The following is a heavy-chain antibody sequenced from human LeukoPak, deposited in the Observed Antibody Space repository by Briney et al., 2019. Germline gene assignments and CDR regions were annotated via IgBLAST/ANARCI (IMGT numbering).Heavy chain of an antibody. CDR1: GFSFDDYA. V-gene: IGHV3-9*01. CDR3: ATNGGGDSGYGNFDY. Sequence: QPGGSLRLSCAVSGFSFDDYAMHWVRQLPGKGLEWVSSIGWNSDSIGYADSVKGRFTISRDNAKNSLYLQMNSLRAEDTALYYCATNGGGDSGYGNFDYWGQGTLVTVSS. J-gene: IGHJ4*02. CDR2: IGWNSDSI. D-gene: IGHD5-12*01.